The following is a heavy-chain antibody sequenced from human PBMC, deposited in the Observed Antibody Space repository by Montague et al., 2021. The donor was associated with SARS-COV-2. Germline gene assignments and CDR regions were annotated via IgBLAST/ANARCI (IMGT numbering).Heavy chain of an antibody. CDR1: GGSISSSSYY. V-gene: IGHV4-39*07. J-gene: IGHJ6*02. CDR2: IYYSGST. D-gene: IGHD1-20*01. CDR3: ARDQRYNWNYYYYYGMDV. Sequence: SETLSLTCTVSGGSISSSSYYWGWIRQPPGKGLEWIGSIYYSGSTYYNPSLKSRVTISVDTSKNQFSLKLSSVTAADTAVYYCARDQRYNWNYYYYYGMDVWGQGTTVTVSS.